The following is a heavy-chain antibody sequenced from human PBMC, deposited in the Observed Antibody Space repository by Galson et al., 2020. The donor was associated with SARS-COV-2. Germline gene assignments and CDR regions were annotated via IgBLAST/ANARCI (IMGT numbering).Heavy chain of an antibody. J-gene: IGHJ6*02. CDR2: INPNSGGT. CDR3: ATRSPSIAAAGPVRYYYYGMDV. CDR1: GYTFTGYY. Sequence: ASVKVSCKASGYTFTGYYMHWVRQAPGQGLEWMGWINPNSGGTNYAQKFQGRVTMTRDTSIRTAYMELSRLRSDDTAVYYCATRSPSIAAAGPVRYYYYGMDVWGQGTTVTVSS. D-gene: IGHD6-13*01. V-gene: IGHV1-2*02.